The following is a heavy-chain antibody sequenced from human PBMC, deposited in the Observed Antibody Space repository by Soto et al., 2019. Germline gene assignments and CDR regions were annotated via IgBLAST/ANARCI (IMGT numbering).Heavy chain of an antibody. D-gene: IGHD5-12*01. Sequence: QVQLVQSGAEVKKPGSSVKVSCKASGGTFSSYTISWVRQAPGQGLEWMGRIIPILGIANYAQKFQGRVTINADKSTSTAYMELSSLRSEDTAVYYCARSGRDSGYRIDYWGQGTLVTVSS. CDR2: IIPILGIA. CDR1: GGTFSSYT. V-gene: IGHV1-69*02. CDR3: ARSGRDSGYRIDY. J-gene: IGHJ4*02.